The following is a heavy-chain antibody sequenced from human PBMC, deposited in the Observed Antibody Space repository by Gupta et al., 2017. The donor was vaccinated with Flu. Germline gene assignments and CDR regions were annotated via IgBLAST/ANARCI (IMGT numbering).Heavy chain of an antibody. CDR1: GFAFSDDA. V-gene: IGHV3-23*05. Sequence: EVHLLGSGGGLIQTGGSLRLSCAASGFAFSDDAMSWVRQTPGKGLQWISGSDKSGGRPYYADSVRCRFTVSRDNSGNTFHLQMNSLRVEDTAIYYCAKDLYTVPGALDSWGQGTLVTVSS. CDR3: AKDLYTVPGALDS. D-gene: IGHD6-19*01. CDR2: SDKSGGRP. J-gene: IGHJ5*01.